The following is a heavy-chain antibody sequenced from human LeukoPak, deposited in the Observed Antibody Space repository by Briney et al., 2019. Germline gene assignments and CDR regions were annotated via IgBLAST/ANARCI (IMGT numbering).Heavy chain of an antibody. D-gene: IGHD3-9*01. V-gene: IGHV3-30*02. CDR3: AKDYQSGYYDILTGYFN. CDR2: IRNDGNDK. Sequence: GGSLRLSCAASGFTFNKHGMHWVRQAPGKGLEWFSFIRNDGNDKYYADSVKGRFTISRDNSKNTLYLQMNSLRAEDTAVYYCAKDYQSGYYDILTGYFNWGQGTLVTVSS. J-gene: IGHJ4*02. CDR1: GFTFNKHG.